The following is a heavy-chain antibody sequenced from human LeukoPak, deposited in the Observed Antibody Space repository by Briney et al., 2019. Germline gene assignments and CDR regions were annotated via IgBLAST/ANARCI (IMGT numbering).Heavy chain of an antibody. CDR3: TNLPTY. J-gene: IGHJ4*02. CDR1: GFTLSSNY. CDR2: IYSDGST. V-gene: IGHV3-66*02. Sequence: GGSLRLSCAASGFTLSSNYMPWVRQAPGKGLEGVSVIYSDGSTFYADSVKGRFTISRDNSKNTLYLQMDSLRPEDTAVYYCTNLPTYWGQGTLVTVSS.